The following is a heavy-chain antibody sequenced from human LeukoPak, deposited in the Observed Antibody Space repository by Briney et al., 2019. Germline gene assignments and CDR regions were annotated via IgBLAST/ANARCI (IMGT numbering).Heavy chain of an antibody. D-gene: IGHD6-13*01. CDR3: ARDLYSSSSFDYFDY. V-gene: IGHV3-74*01. J-gene: IGHJ4*02. CDR1: GFTLSSYS. CDR2: INEDGRST. Sequence: GGSLRLSCAASGFTLSSYSMNWVRHAPGKGLVWVSRINEDGRSTNYADSVKGRFTISRDNAKNTLYLQMNSLRAEDTAVYYCARDLYSSSSFDYFDYWGQGTLVTVSS.